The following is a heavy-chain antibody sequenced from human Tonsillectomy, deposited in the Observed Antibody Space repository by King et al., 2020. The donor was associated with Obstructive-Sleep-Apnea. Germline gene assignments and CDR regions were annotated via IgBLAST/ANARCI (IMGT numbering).Heavy chain of an antibody. CDR1: GFSFGDYA. J-gene: IGHJ4*02. D-gene: IGHD4-23*01. CDR2: IRSKADGGTT. Sequence: VQLVESGGGLVQPGRSLRLSCTASGFSFGDYALGWFRQAPGKGLECVGFIRSKADGGTTAYAASVKVRFTIPRDASKSIAYLQMNSLRTEDPAVYFCTRDSWWQLDRHFDYWGQGTLVTVSS. V-gene: IGHV3-49*03. CDR3: TRDSWWQLDRHFDY.